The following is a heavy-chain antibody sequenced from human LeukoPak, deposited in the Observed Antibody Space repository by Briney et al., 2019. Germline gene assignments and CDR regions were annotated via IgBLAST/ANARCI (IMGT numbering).Heavy chain of an antibody. Sequence: GGSLRLSCAASGFTFSSYEMNWVRQAPGKGLEWVSYISSSGSTIYYADSVKGRFTIFRDNAKNSLYLQMNSLRAEDTAVYYCAREGASLGYYFDYWGQGTLVTVSS. CDR1: GFTFSSYE. V-gene: IGHV3-48*03. CDR2: ISSSGSTI. CDR3: AREGASLGYYFDY. J-gene: IGHJ4*02. D-gene: IGHD4/OR15-4a*01.